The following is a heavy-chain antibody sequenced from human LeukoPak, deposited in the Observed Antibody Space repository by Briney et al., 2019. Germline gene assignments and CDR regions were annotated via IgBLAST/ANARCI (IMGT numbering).Heavy chain of an antibody. CDR1: GFTFSSYE. CDR3: AKEPPAVVVPAAAH. CDR2: ISYDGSNK. Sequence: GGSLRLSCAASGFTFSSYEMNWVRQAPGKGLEWVAVISYDGSNKYYADSVKGRFTISRDNSKNTLYLQMNSLRAEDTAVYYCAKEPPAVVVPAAAHWGQGTLVTVSS. J-gene: IGHJ4*02. V-gene: IGHV3-30*04. D-gene: IGHD2-2*01.